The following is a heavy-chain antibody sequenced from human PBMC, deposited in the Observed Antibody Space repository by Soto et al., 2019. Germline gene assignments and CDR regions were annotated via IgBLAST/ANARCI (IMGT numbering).Heavy chain of an antibody. CDR2: ISSDGSIK. D-gene: IGHD5-18*01. J-gene: IGHJ4*02. Sequence: PGGSLRLSCAASGFTFRDSGMHWVRQAPGKGLEWVADISSDGSIKFYGDSMKGRFTISRDNSKNTVYLQMNSLRREDTALYYCAKEGFNTTMAAGYVDYWGQGTLVTVSS. CDR3: AKEGFNTTMAAGYVDY. V-gene: IGHV3-30*18. CDR1: GFTFRDSG.